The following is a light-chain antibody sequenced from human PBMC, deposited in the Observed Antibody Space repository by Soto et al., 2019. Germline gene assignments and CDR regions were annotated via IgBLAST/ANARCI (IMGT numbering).Light chain of an antibody. CDR3: QQYNNWRPQT. Sequence: EIVMTQSPATLSVSPGERATLSCRASQSVSSNLAWYQQKPGQAPRLLIYGASTRATGIPARLSGSGSGTEYPLTISSRQSEDFAVYYCQQYNNWRPQTFGQGTKVEIK. CDR2: GAS. CDR1: QSVSSN. J-gene: IGKJ1*01. V-gene: IGKV3-15*01.